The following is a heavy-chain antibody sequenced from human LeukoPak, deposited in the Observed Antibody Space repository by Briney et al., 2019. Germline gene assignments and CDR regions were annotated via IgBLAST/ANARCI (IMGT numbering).Heavy chain of an antibody. CDR1: GGSISSGGYY. V-gene: IGHV4-31*03. CDR3: ARGSPSSTSCCSPRI. Sequence: SETLPLTCTASGGSISSGGYYWSWIRQHPGKGLEWIGYIYYSGSTYYNPSLKSRVTISVDTSKNQFSLKLSSVTAADTAVYYCARGSPSSTSCCSPRIWGQGTLVTVSS. D-gene: IGHD2-2*01. CDR2: IYYSGST. J-gene: IGHJ4*02.